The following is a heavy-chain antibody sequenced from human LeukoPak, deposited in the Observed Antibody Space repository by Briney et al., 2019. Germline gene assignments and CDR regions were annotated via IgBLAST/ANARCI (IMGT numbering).Heavy chain of an antibody. Sequence: SETLSLTCAVSGGSISTTNWWSWVRQPRGKGLEWIGEIYHSGITNYNPSLKSRVTISLDTSKNQFSLRLSSVTAADTAVYYCARSVGRDFDYWGQGTLVTVSS. V-gene: IGHV4-4*02. CDR1: GGSISTTNW. CDR2: IYHSGIT. J-gene: IGHJ4*02. CDR3: ARSVGRDFDY.